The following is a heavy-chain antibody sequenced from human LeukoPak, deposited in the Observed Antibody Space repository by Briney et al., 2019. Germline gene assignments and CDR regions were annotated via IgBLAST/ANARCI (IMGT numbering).Heavy chain of an antibody. D-gene: IGHD6-19*01. CDR1: GGSISSYY. V-gene: IGHV4-59*01. CDR3: AGGDSSGWYGWFDP. J-gene: IGHJ5*02. CDR2: IYYSGST. Sequence: PSETLSLTCTVSGGSISSYYWSWIRQPPGKGLEWIGYIYYSGSTNYNPSLKSRVTISVDTSKNQFSLKLSSVTAADTAVYYCAGGDSSGWYGWFDPWGQGTLVTVSS.